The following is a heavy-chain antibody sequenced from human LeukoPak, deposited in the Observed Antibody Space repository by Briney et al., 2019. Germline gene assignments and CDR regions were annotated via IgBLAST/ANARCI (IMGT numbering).Heavy chain of an antibody. V-gene: IGHV3-15*01. CDR2: IKSKTDGGTT. D-gene: IGHD4-17*01. Sequence: PGGSLRLTCAASGFTFGNAWMSWVRQAPGKGLEWVGRIKSKTDGGTTEYAAPVKGRFAISRDDSKSTLYLQMNSLKLEDTAVYFCGDLGDYRVGWGQGTLVTVSS. J-gene: IGHJ4*02. CDR3: GDLGDYRVG. CDR1: GFTFGNAW.